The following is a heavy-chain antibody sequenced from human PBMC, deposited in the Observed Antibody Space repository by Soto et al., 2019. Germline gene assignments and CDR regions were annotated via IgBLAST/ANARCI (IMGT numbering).Heavy chain of an antibody. V-gene: IGHV4-38-2*01. Sequence: PSETLSLTCAVSGYSISSGYYWGWIRQPPGKGLEWLGTTYYGASSYYNPSLKSRVTISVGTSKNQFSLKLSSVTAADTAVYYCARRPYYFDYWGQGTLVTVSS. CDR2: TYYGASS. CDR3: ARRPYYFDY. J-gene: IGHJ4*02. CDR1: GYSISSGYY.